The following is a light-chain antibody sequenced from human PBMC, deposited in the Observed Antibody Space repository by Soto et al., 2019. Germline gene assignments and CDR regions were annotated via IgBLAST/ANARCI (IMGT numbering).Light chain of an antibody. CDR1: QGISRY. Sequence: DIQLTQSPSFLSASLGDRVTITCRASQGISRYLAWYQQKPGRAPKLLIYAASTLQSGVPSRFSGSGSGTEFTLTISGLPPEDFASYYCQQLNSYPRTFGLGTKVEIK. CDR2: AAS. J-gene: IGKJ1*01. CDR3: QQLNSYPRT. V-gene: IGKV1-9*01.